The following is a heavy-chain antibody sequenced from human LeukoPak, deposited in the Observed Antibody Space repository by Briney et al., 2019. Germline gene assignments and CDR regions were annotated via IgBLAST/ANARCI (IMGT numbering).Heavy chain of an antibody. CDR1: GGSISSSSYY. Sequence: PSETLSLTCTVSGGSISSSSYYWGWIRQPPGKGLEWIGSIYYSGSTYYNPSLKSRVTISVDTSKNQFSLKLSSVTAADTAVYYCARHNSGITITMVRGVTLYGMDVWGRGTTVTVSS. J-gene: IGHJ6*02. CDR2: IYYSGST. D-gene: IGHD3-10*01. CDR3: ARHNSGITITMVRGVTLYGMDV. V-gene: IGHV4-39*01.